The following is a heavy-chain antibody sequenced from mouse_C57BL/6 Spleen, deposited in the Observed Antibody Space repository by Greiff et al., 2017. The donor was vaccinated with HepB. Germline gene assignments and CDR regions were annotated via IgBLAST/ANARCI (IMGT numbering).Heavy chain of an antibody. D-gene: IGHD1-1*01. V-gene: IGHV1-18*01. CDR1: GYTFTDYN. CDR2: INPNNGGT. Sequence: VQLQQSGPELVKPGASVKIPCKASGYTFTDYNMDWVKQSHGKSLEWIGDINPNNGGTIYNQKFKGKATLTVDKSSSTAYMELRSLTSEDTAVYYCARRYGSRSHWYFDVWGTGTTVTVSS. J-gene: IGHJ1*03. CDR3: ARRYGSRSHWYFDV.